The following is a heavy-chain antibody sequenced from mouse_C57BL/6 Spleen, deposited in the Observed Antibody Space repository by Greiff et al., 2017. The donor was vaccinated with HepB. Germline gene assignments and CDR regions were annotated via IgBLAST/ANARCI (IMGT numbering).Heavy chain of an antibody. CDR1: GYTFTSYW. CDR3: ARSLLYGYDGAMDY. D-gene: IGHD2-2*01. V-gene: IGHV1-64*01. J-gene: IGHJ4*01. CDR2: IHPNSGST. Sequence: QVQLQQPGAELVKPGASVKLSCKASGYTFTSYWIHWVKQRPGQGLEWIGMIHPNSGSTNYNEKFKSKATLTVDKSSSTAYMQLSSLTSEDSAVYYCARSLLYGYDGAMDYWGQGTSVTVSS.